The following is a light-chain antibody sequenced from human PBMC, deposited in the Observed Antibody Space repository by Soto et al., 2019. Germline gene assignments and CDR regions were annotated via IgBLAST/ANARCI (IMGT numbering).Light chain of an antibody. J-gene: IGKJ1*01. Sequence: DIVMTQSPDSLAVSLGEWATINCKSSQSVLNTFNIRNYLAWYQQKPGQPPKLLSYWAYTRDSGVPDRFSGSGSGTDFTLTVSSLQAEDVAVYYCQQYSRTPTWTFGQGTKMDIK. CDR1: QSVLNTFNIRNY. V-gene: IGKV4-1*01. CDR2: WAY. CDR3: QQYSRTPTWT.